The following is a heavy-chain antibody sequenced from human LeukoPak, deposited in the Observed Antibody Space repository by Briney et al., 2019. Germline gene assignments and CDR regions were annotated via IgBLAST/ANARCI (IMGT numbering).Heavy chain of an antibody. CDR1: GFTFTTYA. CDR2: INGSGGST. V-gene: IGHV3-23*01. J-gene: IGHJ4*02. D-gene: IGHD2-15*01. Sequence: GGSLRLSCAASGFTFTTYAMSWVRQAPGKGLEWVSAINGSGGSTYYADSVKGRFTMSRDNSKNTSYLQMNSRRAEDTAVYYCAKARNCSGGSCFPQLITDDWGEGTLVTVSS. CDR3: AKARNCSGGSCFPQLITDD.